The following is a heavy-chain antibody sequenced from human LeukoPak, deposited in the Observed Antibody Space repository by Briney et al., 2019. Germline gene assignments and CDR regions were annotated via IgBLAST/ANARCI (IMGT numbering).Heavy chain of an antibody. V-gene: IGHV3-11*01. J-gene: IGHJ4*02. CDR1: GFTFSDYY. CDR3: ARGWYYDSSGYFVFDY. Sequence: GGSLRLSCAASGFTFSDYYMSWLRQAPGKGLEWVSYISNNGDTIYYTDSVKGRFTISRDNAKNSLYLQMNSLRAEDTAVYYCARGWYYDSSGYFVFDYWGQGTLVTVSS. CDR2: ISNNGDTI. D-gene: IGHD3-22*01.